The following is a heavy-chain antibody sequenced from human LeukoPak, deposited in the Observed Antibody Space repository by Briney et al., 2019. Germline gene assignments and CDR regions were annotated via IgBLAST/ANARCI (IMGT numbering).Heavy chain of an antibody. CDR3: ARGRRIAAAGTRWFDP. J-gene: IGHJ5*02. CDR2: FDPEDGET. D-gene: IGHD6-13*01. V-gene: IGHV1-24*01. Sequence: ASVKVSCKVSGYTLTELSMHWVRQAPGKGLEWMGGFDPEDGETIYAQKFQGRVTMTEDTSTDTAYMELSSLRSEDTAVYYCARGRRIAAAGTRWFDPWGQGTLVTVSS. CDR1: GYTLTELS.